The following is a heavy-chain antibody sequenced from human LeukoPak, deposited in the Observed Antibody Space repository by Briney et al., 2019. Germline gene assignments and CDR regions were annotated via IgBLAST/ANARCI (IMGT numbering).Heavy chain of an antibody. CDR1: GGSISSGGYY. CDR3: ASHSGDYSYFDL. V-gene: IGHV4-31*03. D-gene: IGHD4-17*01. CDR2: IYYSGST. J-gene: IGHJ2*01. Sequence: SETLSLTCTVSGGSISSGGYYWSWIRQHPGKGLEWIGYIYYSGSTYYNPSLKSRVTISVDTSKNQFSLKLTSVTAADTAVYYCASHSGDYSYFDLWGRGTLVTVSS.